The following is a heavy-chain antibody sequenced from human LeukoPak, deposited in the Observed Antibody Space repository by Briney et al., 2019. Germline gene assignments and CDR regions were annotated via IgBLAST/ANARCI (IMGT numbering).Heavy chain of an antibody. D-gene: IGHD2-2*01. CDR2: VYYSGST. CDR3: ASSPRLNTSWFLFHS. J-gene: IGHJ4*02. V-gene: IGHV4-59*08. CDR1: GDSFSNYD. Sequence: SSETLLLTFSVSGDSFSNYDWTWIRQPPGKGLEWIGYVYYSGSTNYNPSLKTRLHLSVDTSKNRFSLKLSSVTAADTAVYYCASSPRLNTSWFLFHSWGRETLVTVSS.